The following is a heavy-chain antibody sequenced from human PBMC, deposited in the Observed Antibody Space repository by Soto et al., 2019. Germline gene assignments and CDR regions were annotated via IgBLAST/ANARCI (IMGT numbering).Heavy chain of an antibody. Sequence: QVHLVQSGAEVKKPGASVKVSCKASGYTFTSYGITWVRQAPGQGLEWMGWISAHNGNTDYAQKLQGRVIVTRDTSTGTACMELRSRRSDDKAVYYCAREGYGDYWGQGAVVTVSS. CDR2: ISAHNGNT. CDR1: GYTFTSYG. V-gene: IGHV1-18*01. D-gene: IGHD1-1*01. J-gene: IGHJ4*02. CDR3: AREGYGDY.